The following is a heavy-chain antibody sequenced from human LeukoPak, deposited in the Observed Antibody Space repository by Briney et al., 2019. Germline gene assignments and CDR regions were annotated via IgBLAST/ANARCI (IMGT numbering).Heavy chain of an antibody. Sequence: SQSLSLTCAISGDSVSSNSAAWNWIRQSPSRGLEWLGWTYYRSKWYNNYAISVKSQITINPDTSKNQFSLQLNSVTPEDTAVYYCARDLCTSSSCPNNWIDPWGQGTLVTVSS. J-gene: IGHJ5*02. CDR3: ARDLCTSSSCPNNWIDP. V-gene: IGHV6-1*01. CDR1: GDSVSSNSAA. D-gene: IGHD2-2*01. CDR2: TYYRSKWYN.